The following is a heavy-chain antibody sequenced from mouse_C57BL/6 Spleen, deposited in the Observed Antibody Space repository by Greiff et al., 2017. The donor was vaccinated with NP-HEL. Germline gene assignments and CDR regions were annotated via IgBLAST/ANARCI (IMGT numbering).Heavy chain of an antibody. CDR2: INPGGGGT. V-gene: IGHV1-54*01. CDR1: GYAFTNYL. CDR3: ARASSGPFDY. D-gene: IGHD3-2*02. Sequence: VKLMESGAELVRPGTSVKVSCKASGYAFTNYLIEWVKQRPGQGLEWIGVINPGGGGTNYNEKFKGKATLTADKSSSTAYMQLSSLTSEDSAVYFCARASSGPFDYWGQGTTLTVSS. J-gene: IGHJ2*01.